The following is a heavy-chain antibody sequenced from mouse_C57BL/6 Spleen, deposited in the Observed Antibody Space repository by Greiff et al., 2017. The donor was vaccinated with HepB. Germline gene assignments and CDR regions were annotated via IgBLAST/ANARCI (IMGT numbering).Heavy chain of an antibody. V-gene: IGHV1-82*01. J-gene: IGHJ2*01. CDR1: GYAFSSSW. Sequence: VQLQQSGPELVKPGASVKISCKASGYAFSSSWMNWVKQRPGKGLEWIGRIYPGDGDTNYNGKFKGKATLTADKSSSTAYMQLSSLTSKDSAVYFCARGGDGYYPDYWGQGTTLTVSS. CDR2: IYPGDGDT. D-gene: IGHD2-3*01. CDR3: ARGGDGYYPDY.